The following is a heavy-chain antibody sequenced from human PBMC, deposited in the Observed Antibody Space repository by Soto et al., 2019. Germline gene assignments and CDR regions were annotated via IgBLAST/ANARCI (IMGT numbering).Heavy chain of an antibody. Sequence: GGSLRLSCAASGFTFSSYAMSWVRQAPGKGLEWVSAISGSGGSTFYVGSVKGRFTISRDNSKNTLYLQINSLRAEDTAVYYCAKSAKRGYGDYFDYWGQGTLVTVSS. V-gene: IGHV3-23*01. CDR2: ISGSGGST. D-gene: IGHD4-17*01. J-gene: IGHJ4*02. CDR3: AKSAKRGYGDYFDY. CDR1: GFTFSSYA.